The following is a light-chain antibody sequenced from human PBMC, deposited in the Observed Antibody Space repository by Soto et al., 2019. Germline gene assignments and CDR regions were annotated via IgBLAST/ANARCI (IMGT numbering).Light chain of an antibody. Sequence: DIVLTQSPATLSLSPGDRATLSCRASQSGGTSLAWYKQQPGQAPRLLIHDAAYRASGIPERFRGSGSGTAFSLSISSLEPDDFAVYYCQHRSSWPRSFGRGTKVEV. CDR1: QSGGTS. CDR3: QHRSSWPRS. V-gene: IGKV3-11*01. CDR2: DAA. J-gene: IGKJ1*01.